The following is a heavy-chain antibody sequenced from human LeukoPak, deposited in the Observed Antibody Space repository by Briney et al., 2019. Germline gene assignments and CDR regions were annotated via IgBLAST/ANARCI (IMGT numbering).Heavy chain of an antibody. V-gene: IGHV3-30-3*01. D-gene: IGHD1-26*01. CDR1: GFTFSSYA. J-gene: IGHJ4*02. CDR3: ARDIGSSGSFGYFDY. CDR2: ISYDGSNK. Sequence: GRSLRLSCAASGFTFSSYAMHWVRQAPGKGLEWVAVISYDGSNKYYADSVKGRFTISRDNSKNTLYLQMYSLRAEDTAVYYCARDIGSSGSFGYFDYWGQGTLVTVSS.